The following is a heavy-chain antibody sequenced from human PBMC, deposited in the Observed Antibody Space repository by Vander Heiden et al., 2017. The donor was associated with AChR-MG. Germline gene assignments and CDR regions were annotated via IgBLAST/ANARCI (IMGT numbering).Heavy chain of an antibody. CDR2: INPNSGGT. CDR3: AREGERLCGELLVHWFDP. J-gene: IGHJ5*02. CDR1: GYTFTGYY. D-gene: IGHD3-10*02. Sequence: QVQLVQSGAEVKKPGASVKVSCKASGYTFTGYYMHWVRQAPGQGLEWMGWINPNSGGTNYAKKFQGRVTMTRDTSISTAYRELSRLRSDETAVYYCAREGERLCGELLVHWFDPWGQGTLVTVSS. V-gene: IGHV1-2*02.